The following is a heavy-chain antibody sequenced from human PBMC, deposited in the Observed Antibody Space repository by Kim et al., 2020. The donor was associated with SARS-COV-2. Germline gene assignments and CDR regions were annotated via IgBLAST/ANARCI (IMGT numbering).Heavy chain of an antibody. J-gene: IGHJ3*02. Sequence: GGSLRLSCAASGFTFSDYYMSWIRQAPGKGLEWVSYISSGVSHIYYADSVKGRFTISRDIAKNSLYLQMNSLRAEDTAVYYCARGGEMIQRPTFGIWGQGRTGSLSS. CDR2: ISSGVSHI. CDR3: ARGGEMIQRPTFGI. CDR1: GFTFSDYY. V-gene: IGHV3-11*01. D-gene: IGHD3-10*01.